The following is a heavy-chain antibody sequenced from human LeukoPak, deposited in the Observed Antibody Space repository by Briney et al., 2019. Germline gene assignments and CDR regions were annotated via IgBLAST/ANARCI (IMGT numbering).Heavy chain of an antibody. CDR3: AREKGRGLDY. V-gene: IGHV1-18*01. J-gene: IGHJ4*02. Sequence: ASVKVSCKASGYTFTTYGINWVRQAPGKGLEWMGWISTYNGNTHSPQKFQGRVTMTTDTSTSTAYMELRSLRSDDTAVYYCAREKGRGLDYWGQGTLVTVSS. CDR2: ISTYNGNT. D-gene: IGHD3-10*01. CDR1: GYTFTTYG.